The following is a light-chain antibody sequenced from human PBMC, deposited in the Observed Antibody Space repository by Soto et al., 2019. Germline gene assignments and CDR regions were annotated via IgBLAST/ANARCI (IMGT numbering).Light chain of an antibody. V-gene: IGLV4-69*01. CDR2: LNSDGSH. CDR1: SGHGNYV. J-gene: IGLJ2*01. Sequence: QSVLTQSPSASASLGASVKLTCTLSSGHGNYVIAWHQQQPEKGPRYLMKLNSDGSHSKGDGIPDRFSGSSSGAERYLTISSLQSEDEADYYCQTWDTGIRVFGGGTKLTVL. CDR3: QTWDTGIRV.